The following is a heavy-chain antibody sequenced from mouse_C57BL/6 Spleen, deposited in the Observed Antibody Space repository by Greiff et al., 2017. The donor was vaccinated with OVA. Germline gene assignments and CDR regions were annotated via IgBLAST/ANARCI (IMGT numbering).Heavy chain of an antibody. CDR2: LYPGDGDT. V-gene: IGHV1-82*01. J-gene: IGHJ3*01. CDR3: ADSQGIAD. Sequence: VQLQESGPELVKPGASVKISCKASGYAFSSSWMNWVKQRPGKGLAWIGRLYPGDGDTHYTGKFKGKSTLTADKSSSTAYMQHSSLTSEDSAVYFWADSQGIADWGQGTLVTVSA. CDR1: GYAFSSSW.